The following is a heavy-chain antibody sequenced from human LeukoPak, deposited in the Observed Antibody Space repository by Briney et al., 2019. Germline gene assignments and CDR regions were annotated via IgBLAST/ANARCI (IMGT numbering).Heavy chain of an antibody. CDR2: ISGSGGST. CDR3: AKDSSGKYSTELDY. CDR1: GFTFSSYG. V-gene: IGHV3-23*01. Sequence: GGSLRLSCAASGFTFSSYGMSWVRQAPGKGLEWVSAISGSGGSTYYADSVKGRFTISRDNSKNTLYLQMNSLRAEDTAVYYCAKDSSGKYSTELDYWGQGTLVTVSS. J-gene: IGHJ4*02. D-gene: IGHD1-26*01.